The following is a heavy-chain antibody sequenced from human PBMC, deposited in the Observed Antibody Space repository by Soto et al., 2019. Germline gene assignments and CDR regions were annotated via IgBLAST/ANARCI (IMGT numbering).Heavy chain of an antibody. J-gene: IGHJ4*02. CDR2: ISGRGDTK. CDR3: ARDLNKDYHDRSVCWAH. Sequence: LXLSCAASELTFSSYAMSCVRQAPGKGLEWVSGISGRGDTKEYGDSVKGRFTTSRDNSKNTLYLEMNSLRAEDTAVYFCARDLNKDYHDRSVCWAHWGQGTLVTVSS. V-gene: IGHV3-23*01. CDR1: ELTFSSYA. D-gene: IGHD3-22*01.